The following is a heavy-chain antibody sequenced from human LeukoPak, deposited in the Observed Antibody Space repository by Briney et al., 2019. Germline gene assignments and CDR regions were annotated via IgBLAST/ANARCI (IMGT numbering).Heavy chain of an antibody. CDR2: IYYSGST. D-gene: IGHD3-22*01. CDR1: GGSISSYY. J-gene: IGHJ3*02. CDR3: ARAPYYYDSSGSLDI. Sequence: PSETLSLTCTVPGGSISSYYWSWIRQPLGKGLEWIGYIYYSGSTNYNPSLKSRVTISVDTSKNQFSLKLSSVTAADTAVYYCARAPYYYDSSGSLDIWGQGTMVTVSS. V-gene: IGHV4-59*01.